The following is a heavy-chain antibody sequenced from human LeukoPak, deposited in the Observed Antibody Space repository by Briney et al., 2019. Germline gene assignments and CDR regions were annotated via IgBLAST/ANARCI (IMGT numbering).Heavy chain of an antibody. Sequence: GGSLRLSCGASGFTFGTYGMTWVRQAPGNGLEWVSGITGSSTWTYYADSVRGRFTISRDNSKNTLHLQMNNLTADDTAIYYCARELVSLGTGYFDLWGRGTLVTVSS. CDR1: GFTFGTYG. CDR2: ITGSSTWT. V-gene: IGHV3-23*01. J-gene: IGHJ2*01. D-gene: IGHD7-27*01. CDR3: ARELVSLGTGYFDL.